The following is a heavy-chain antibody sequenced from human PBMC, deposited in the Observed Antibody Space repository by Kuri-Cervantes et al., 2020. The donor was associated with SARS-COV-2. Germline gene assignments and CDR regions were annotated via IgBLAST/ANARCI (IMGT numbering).Heavy chain of an antibody. CDR1: GGSTSSGDYY. CDR3: ARQSPLELELSGDSYHYHLDV. V-gene: IGHV4-30-4*01. Sequence: SETLSLTCTVSGGSTSSGDYYWSWNLQPPGKVLEWLGYLYYSGSTYYNPSLNRRVTISVDTSKIQFSLKLSSVTAADTSVYYCARQSPLELELSGDSYHYHLDVWGQGTMVTVSS. D-gene: IGHD1-7*01. J-gene: IGHJ6*02. CDR2: LYYSGST.